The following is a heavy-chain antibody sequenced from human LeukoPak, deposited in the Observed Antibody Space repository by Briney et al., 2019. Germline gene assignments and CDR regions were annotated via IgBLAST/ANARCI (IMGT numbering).Heavy chain of an antibody. Sequence: SGGSLRLSCAASGFTFSSYGMHWVRQAPGKGLEWVAFIRYDGSNKYYADSVKGRFTISRGNSKNTLYLQMNSLRAEDTAVYYCAKDYVVVVPAARSGEDWGQGTLVTVSS. D-gene: IGHD2-2*01. J-gene: IGHJ4*02. CDR2: IRYDGSNK. CDR1: GFTFSSYG. CDR3: AKDYVVVVPAARSGED. V-gene: IGHV3-30*02.